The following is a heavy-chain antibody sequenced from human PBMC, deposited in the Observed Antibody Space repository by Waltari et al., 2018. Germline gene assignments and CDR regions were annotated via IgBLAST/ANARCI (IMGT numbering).Heavy chain of an antibody. CDR1: GFSLTNYW. CDR3: ARDDNINGASDAFDI. J-gene: IGHJ3*02. D-gene: IGHD2-8*01. CDR2: INESGSKK. V-gene: IGHV3-7*01. Sequence: EVSLVESGGDLAQPGESLRLSCAASGFSLTNYWMSWVRQVPGKGLEWVADINESGSKKYYVDSVKGRFTISRDNAKNSVDLQMNSLRAEDTAVYYCARDDNINGASDAFDIWGQGTMVTVSS.